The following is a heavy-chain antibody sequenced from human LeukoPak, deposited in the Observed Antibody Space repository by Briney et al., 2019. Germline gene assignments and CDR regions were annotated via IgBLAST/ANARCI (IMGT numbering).Heavy chain of an antibody. D-gene: IGHD6-13*01. CDR3: VIAAAGHYYYMDV. V-gene: IGHV3-48*01. CDR2: ISSSSSTI. Sequence: PGGSLRLSSAASGFTFSSYSMNWVRQAPGKGLEWVSYISSSSSTIYYADSVKGRFTISRDNAKNSLYLQMNSLRAEDTAVYYCVIAAAGHYYYMDVWGKGTTVTVSS. CDR1: GFTFSSYS. J-gene: IGHJ6*03.